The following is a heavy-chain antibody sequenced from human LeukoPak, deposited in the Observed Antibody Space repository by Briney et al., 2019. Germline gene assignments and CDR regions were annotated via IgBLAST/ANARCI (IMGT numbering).Heavy chain of an antibody. J-gene: IGHJ5*02. CDR2: INPNTGGT. CDR1: GYTFTAYY. D-gene: IGHD3-10*01. V-gene: IGHV1-2*06. Sequence: ASVKVSCKASGYTFTAYYIHWVRQAPGQGLEWMGRINPNTGGTNYAQKFQGRVTMTRDTSISTAYMELSRLTSDDTAVYYCAREPMVRDFNWFDPWGQGTRVTVSS. CDR3: AREPMVRDFNWFDP.